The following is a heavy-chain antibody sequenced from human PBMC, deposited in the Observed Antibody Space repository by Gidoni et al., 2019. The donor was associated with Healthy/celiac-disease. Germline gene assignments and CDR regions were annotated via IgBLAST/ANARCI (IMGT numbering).Heavy chain of an antibody. CDR3: ARQDYYDSSGLPSRDWYFDL. CDR2: IYPGDSDT. CDR1: GYSFTSYW. V-gene: IGHV5-51*01. D-gene: IGHD3-22*01. Sequence: EVQLVQSGAEVKKPGESLKISCKGSGYSFTSYWIGWVRQMPGKGLEWMGIIYPGDSDTRYSPSFQGQVTISADKSISTAYLQWSSLKASYTAMYYCARQDYYDSSGLPSRDWYFDLWGRGTLVTVPS. J-gene: IGHJ2*01.